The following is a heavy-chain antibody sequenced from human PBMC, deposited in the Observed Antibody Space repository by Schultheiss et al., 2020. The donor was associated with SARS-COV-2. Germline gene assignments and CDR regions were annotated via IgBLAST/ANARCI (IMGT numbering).Heavy chain of an antibody. Sequence: GGSLRLSCAASGFTFSSYWMHWVRQAPGKGLVWVSRINSDGSSTSYADSVKGRFTISRDNAKNSLYLQMNSLRAEDTAVYYCARALDGDPLDYWGQGTLVTVSS. V-gene: IGHV3-74*01. J-gene: IGHJ4*02. CDR3: ARALDGDPLDY. CDR1: GFTFSSYW. CDR2: INSDGSST. D-gene: IGHD4-17*01.